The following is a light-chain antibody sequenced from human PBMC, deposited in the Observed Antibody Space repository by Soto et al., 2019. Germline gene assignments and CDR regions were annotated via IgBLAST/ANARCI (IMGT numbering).Light chain of an antibody. CDR2: GAS. CDR1: QSVSGRY. J-gene: IGKJ1*01. CDR3: QQYGSTPWT. Sequence: EIVLTQSPGTLSLSPGERATLSCRASQSVSGRYLAWYQQKPGQAPRPLIYGASSRASGIPDRFSGSGSGTDFTLTISRLEPEDFAVYYCQQYGSTPWTVGQGTKVEIK. V-gene: IGKV3-20*01.